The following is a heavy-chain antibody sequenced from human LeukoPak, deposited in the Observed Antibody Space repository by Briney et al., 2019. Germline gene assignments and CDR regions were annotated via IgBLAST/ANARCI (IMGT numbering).Heavy chain of an antibody. CDR3: ARGVERAYYYDSSGYQNWFDR. V-gene: IGHV1-8*01. J-gene: IGHJ5*02. D-gene: IGHD3-22*01. Sequence: ASVKVSCKASGYTFTSYDINWVRQATGQGREWMGRMNPNRGNTGYAQKFQGRVTMTRNTSISTAYMELSSLRSEDTAVYYCARGVERAYYYDSSGYQNWFDRWGQGTLVTVSS. CDR2: MNPNRGNT. CDR1: GYTFTSYD.